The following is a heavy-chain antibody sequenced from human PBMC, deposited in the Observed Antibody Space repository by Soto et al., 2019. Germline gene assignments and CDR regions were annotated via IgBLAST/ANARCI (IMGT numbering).Heavy chain of an antibody. J-gene: IGHJ4*02. V-gene: IGHV3-11*05. CDR2: MSRSGRST. CDR1: GFNFSDYY. Sequence: QVKLVESGGGLVKPGGSLRLSCAASGFNFSDYYMSWIRQAPGKGLEWVSYMSRSGRSTNYADSVKGRFTISRDNAKKSLYLQMNSLRAEDTAVYYCARAPGGAGIADYWGLGSLVTVAS. D-gene: IGHD6-19*01. CDR3: ARAPGGAGIADY.